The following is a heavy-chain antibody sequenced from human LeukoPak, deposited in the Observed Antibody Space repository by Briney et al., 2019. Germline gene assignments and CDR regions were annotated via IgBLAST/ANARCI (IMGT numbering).Heavy chain of an antibody. D-gene: IGHD3-10*01. V-gene: IGHV5-51*01. J-gene: IGHJ4*02. CDR3: ARVSGSGSYYDASYYYFDY. CDR2: IYPGDSDT. CDR1: GPRFVRYW. Sequence: GESLQISCRGSGPRFVRYWLAWVRPVPGQGLEWMGIIYPGDSDTRYSPPFEGQVTISADKFLTTAYLQWSSLKASDTAMYYCARVSGSGSYYDASYYYFDYWGQGTLVTVSS.